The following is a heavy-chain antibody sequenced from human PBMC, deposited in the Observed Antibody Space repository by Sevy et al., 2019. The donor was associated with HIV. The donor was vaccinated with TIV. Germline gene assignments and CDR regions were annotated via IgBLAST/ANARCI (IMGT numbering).Heavy chain of an antibody. CDR2: IYRSGSP. CDR1: GGSISSSNW. J-gene: IGHJ5*02. D-gene: IGHD3-10*01. CDR3: ARGFDTPRGFDP. Sequence: SETLSLTCGVSGGSISSSNWWHWVRQPPGKGLGWIGEIYRSGSPNYNPSLKSRVTISGDNSKNRFSLQLNSVTAADTAGYYCARGFDTPRGFDPWGQGTLVTVSS. V-gene: IGHV4-4*02.